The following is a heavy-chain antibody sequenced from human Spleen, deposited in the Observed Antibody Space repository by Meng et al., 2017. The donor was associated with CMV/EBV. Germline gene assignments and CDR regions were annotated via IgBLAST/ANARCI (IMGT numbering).Heavy chain of an antibody. Sequence: GGSLRLSCAASGFTFSTSWMHWVRQAPGKGLIWVSRIDGDGSRKSYADSVKGRFTISRDNAKNTLYLQMNSLRAEDTAVYYCARGGSVYLDNWGQGTLVTVSS. CDR3: ARGGSVYLDN. CDR2: IDGDGSRK. CDR1: GFTFSTSW. D-gene: IGHD3-10*01. V-gene: IGHV3-74*01. J-gene: IGHJ4*02.